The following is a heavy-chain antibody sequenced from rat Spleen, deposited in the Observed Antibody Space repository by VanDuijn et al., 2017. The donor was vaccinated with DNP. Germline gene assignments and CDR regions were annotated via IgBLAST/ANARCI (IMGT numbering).Heavy chain of an antibody. J-gene: IGHJ2*01. CDR3: ARWSDYFDY. CDR2: ISYSGST. V-gene: IGHV3-1*01. Sequence: EVQLQESGPGLVKPSQSLSLTCSVTAYSITTNYWGWIRKFPGNKMEWVGHISYSGSTSYNPSLKSRISITRDTSQNQFFLHLNSVTTEDTATYYCARWSDYFDYWGQGVMVTVSS. CDR1: AYSITTNY.